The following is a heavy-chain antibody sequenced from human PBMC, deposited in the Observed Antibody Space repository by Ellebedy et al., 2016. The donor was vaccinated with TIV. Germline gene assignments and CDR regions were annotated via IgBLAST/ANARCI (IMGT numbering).Heavy chain of an antibody. CDR1: GFTVNNNY. CDR3: ARDRHRVGGRCYSV. J-gene: IGHJ4*02. D-gene: IGHD2-15*01. CDR2: IYSGGDR. V-gene: IGHV3-53*01. Sequence: GESLKISCAASGFTVNNNYMSWFRQAPGKGLEWVSLIYSGGDRYYADSVKVRFTISRDNSNNTVYLQMNSLRVEDTAVYYCARDRHRVGGRCYSVWGQGTLVTVSS.